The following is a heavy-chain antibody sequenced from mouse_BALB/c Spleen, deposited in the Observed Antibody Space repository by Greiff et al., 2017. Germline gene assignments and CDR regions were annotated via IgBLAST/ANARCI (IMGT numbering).Heavy chain of an antibody. D-gene: IGHD1-2*01. CDR3: ARHGLRLSWYFDV. CDR2: ISSGGGST. J-gene: IGHJ1*01. CDR1: GFAFSSYD. Sequence: DVMLVESGGGLVKPGGSLKLSCAASGFAFSSYDMSWVRQTPGKRLEWVAYISSGGGSTYYPDTVKGRFTISRDNAKNTLYLQMSSLKSENTAMYYCARHGLRLSWYFDVWGAGTTVTVSS. V-gene: IGHV5-12-1*01.